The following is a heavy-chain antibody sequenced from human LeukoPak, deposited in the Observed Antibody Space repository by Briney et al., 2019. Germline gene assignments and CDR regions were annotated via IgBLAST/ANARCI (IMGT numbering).Heavy chain of an antibody. V-gene: IGHV4-59*01. D-gene: IGHD3-10*01. CDR1: GGSISSYY. CDR3: ARGVVWFGEFSHFDY. J-gene: IGHJ4*02. Sequence: SETLSLTCTVSGGSISSYYWSWIRQPPGKGLEWIGYIYYSGSTNSNPSLKSRVTTSADMSKNQFSLKLSSVTAADTAVYYCARGVVWFGEFSHFDYWGQGTLVTVSS. CDR2: IYYSGST.